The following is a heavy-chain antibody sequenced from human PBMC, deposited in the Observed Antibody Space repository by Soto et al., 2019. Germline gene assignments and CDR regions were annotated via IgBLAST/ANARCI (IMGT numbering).Heavy chain of an antibody. D-gene: IGHD2-8*01. V-gene: IGHV3-21*04. CDR3: AKIEMGWFAH. J-gene: IGHJ5*02. CDR2: ITSSSSYI. Sequence: GGSLRLSCAASGFTFSLYSMIWVRQAPGKGLEWVASITSSSSYIYYEDSVKGRFVVSRDNDKNTVYLHMSSLTGEDTAVYFCAKIEMGWFAHWGQGTQVTVSA. CDR1: GFTFSLYS.